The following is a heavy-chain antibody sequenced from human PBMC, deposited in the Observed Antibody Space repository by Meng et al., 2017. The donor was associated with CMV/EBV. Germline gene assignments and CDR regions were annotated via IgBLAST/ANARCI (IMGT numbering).Heavy chain of an antibody. J-gene: IGHJ4*02. CDR2: FEPEDGET. CDR3: ATGRPAAIRGGPFDY. V-gene: IGHV1-24*01. CDR1: GNTLTELS. D-gene: IGHD2-2*01. Sequence: QVTLGQSVAELKKRGASVKPSCNVSGNTLTELSMHWVRQAPGKGLEWMGGFEPEDGETIYAQKFQGRVTMTEDTSTDTAYMELSSLRSEDTAVYYCATGRPAAIRGGPFDYWGQGTLVTVSS.